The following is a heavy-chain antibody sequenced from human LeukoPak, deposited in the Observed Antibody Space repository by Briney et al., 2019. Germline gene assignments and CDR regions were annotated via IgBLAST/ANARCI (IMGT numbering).Heavy chain of an antibody. Sequence: GGSLRLSCAASGFTFNIYAMTWVRQAPGKGLEWVSAISGGGTGTYYADSVKGRFTISRDNAKNTLYLQMNSLRIEDTAIYYCTREVWGSYGYWGQGTLVTVSS. CDR2: ISGGGTGT. J-gene: IGHJ4*02. CDR3: TREVWGSYGY. CDR1: GFTFNIYA. V-gene: IGHV3-23*01. D-gene: IGHD3-16*01.